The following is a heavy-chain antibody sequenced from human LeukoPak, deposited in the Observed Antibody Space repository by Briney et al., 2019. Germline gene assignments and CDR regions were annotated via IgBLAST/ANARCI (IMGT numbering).Heavy chain of an antibody. V-gene: IGHV3-33*06. D-gene: IGHD3-22*01. J-gene: IGHJ4*02. CDR2: IWYDGSNK. Sequence: GGSLRLSCAASGFTFSSYGMHWVRQAPGKGLEWVAVIWYDGSNKYYADSVKGRFTISRDNSKNTLYLQMNSLRAEDTAIYYCAKGLDSSGYSKYYFDYWAREPWSPSPQ. CDR1: GFTFSSYG. CDR3: AKGLDSSGYSKYYFDY.